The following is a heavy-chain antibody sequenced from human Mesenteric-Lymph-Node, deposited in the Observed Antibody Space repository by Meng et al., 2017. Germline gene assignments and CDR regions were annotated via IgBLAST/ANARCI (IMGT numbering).Heavy chain of an antibody. CDR3: ARDTSRGSSSWYVY. D-gene: IGHD6-13*01. CDR2: ISYDGSDK. V-gene: IGHV3-30*04. Sequence: LKISCAASGFTFSVYAMHWVRQAPGKGLEWVAVISYDGSDKYYPDSVKGRFTISRDNSKNTLYLEMNSLKAEDTAVYYCARDTSRGSSSWYVYWGQGTLVTVSS. J-gene: IGHJ4*02. CDR1: GFTFSVYA.